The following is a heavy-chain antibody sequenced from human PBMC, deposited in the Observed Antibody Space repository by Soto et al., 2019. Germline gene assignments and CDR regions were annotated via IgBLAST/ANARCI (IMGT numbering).Heavy chain of an antibody. CDR1: GYTFTSYD. D-gene: IGHD3-10*01. J-gene: IGHJ6*03. CDR3: ARGGVLLWFGELLYVAKATLDV. Sequence: ASVKVSCKASGYTFTSYDINWVRQATGQGLEWMGWMNPNSGNTGYAQKFQGRVTMTRNTSISTAYMELSSLRSEDTAVYYCARGGVLLWFGELLYVAKATLDVCGKGTTVTV. CDR2: MNPNSGNT. V-gene: IGHV1-8*01.